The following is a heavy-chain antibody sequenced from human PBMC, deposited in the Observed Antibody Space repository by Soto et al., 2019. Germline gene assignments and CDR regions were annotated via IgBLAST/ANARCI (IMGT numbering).Heavy chain of an antibody. J-gene: IGHJ4*02. CDR2: ISYDGSNK. CDR1: GFAFSSYA. D-gene: IGHD1-1*01. CDR3: VRDYNDGIGRYDY. Sequence: QVQLEESGGAVVQPGRSLRLSCAASGFAFSSYAMQWVRQAPGKGLEWVAGISYDGSNKHYADSVKGRYTISKDNSKTTLFLQMNSLSTEDTAVYYRVRDYNDGIGRYDYWGQGTPVTVSS. V-gene: IGHV3-30-3*01.